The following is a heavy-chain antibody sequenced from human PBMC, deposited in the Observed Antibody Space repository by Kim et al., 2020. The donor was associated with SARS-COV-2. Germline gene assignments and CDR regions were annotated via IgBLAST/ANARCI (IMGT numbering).Heavy chain of an antibody. V-gene: IGHV1-18*01. CDR1: GYTFTSYA. CDR2: ISAYNGNT. CDR3: ARDSPSGSLFFDY. Sequence: ASVKVSCQASGYTFTSYAITWVRQAPGQGLEWMGWISAYNGNTHYAQKLQGRVPMTTETSTSTAYMGLRSLRSDDTAVFYCARDSPSGSLFFDYWGQGTLVTVSS. D-gene: IGHD6-25*01. J-gene: IGHJ4*02.